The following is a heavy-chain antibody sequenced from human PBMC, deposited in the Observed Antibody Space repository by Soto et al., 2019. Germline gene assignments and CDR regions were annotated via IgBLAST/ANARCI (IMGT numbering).Heavy chain of an antibody. J-gene: IGHJ6*02. CDR3: ARDRGSSSGYYYYGMDV. CDR2: IYHSGST. Sequence: PSETLSLTCAVSGGSISSSNWWSWVRQPPGKGLEWIGEIYHSGSTNYNPSLKSRVTISVDKSKNQFSLKLSSVTAADTAVYYCARDRGSSSGYYYYGMDVWGQGTTVTVSS. V-gene: IGHV4-4*02. CDR1: GGSISSSNW. D-gene: IGHD6-6*01.